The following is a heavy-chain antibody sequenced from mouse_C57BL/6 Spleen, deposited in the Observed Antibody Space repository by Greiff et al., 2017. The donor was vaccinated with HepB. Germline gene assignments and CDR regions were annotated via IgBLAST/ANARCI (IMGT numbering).Heavy chain of an antibody. CDR3: ARGVVYYDYGDDY. D-gene: IGHD2-4*01. CDR2: INPNNGGT. Sequence: EVQLQQSGPELVKPGASVKISCKASGYTFTDYYMNWVKQSHGKSLEWIGDINPNNGGTSYNQKFKGKATLTVDKSSSTAYMELRSLTSEDSAVYYCARGVVYYDYGDDYWGQGTSVTVSS. V-gene: IGHV1-26*01. CDR1: GYTFTDYY. J-gene: IGHJ4*01.